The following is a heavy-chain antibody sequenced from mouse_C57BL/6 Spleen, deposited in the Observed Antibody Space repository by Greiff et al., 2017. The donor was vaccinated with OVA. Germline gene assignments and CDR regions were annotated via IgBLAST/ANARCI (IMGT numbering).Heavy chain of an antibody. V-gene: IGHV1-15*01. CDR3: AYDGYYVAMDY. CDR2: IDPETGGT. D-gene: IGHD2-3*01. CDR1: GYTFTDYE. Sequence: VQVVESGAELVRPGASVTLSCKASGYTFTDYEMHWVKQTPVHGLEWIGAIDPETGGTAYNQKFKGKAILTADKSSSTAYMELRSLTSEDSAVYYCAYDGYYVAMDYWGQGTSVTVSS. J-gene: IGHJ4*01.